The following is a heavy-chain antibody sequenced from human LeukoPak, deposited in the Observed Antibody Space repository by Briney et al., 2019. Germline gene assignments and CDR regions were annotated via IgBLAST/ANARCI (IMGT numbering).Heavy chain of an antibody. CDR2: VSGSGAST. D-gene: IGHD6-19*01. CDR3: AKATDSSGWSAFDY. J-gene: IGHJ4*02. V-gene: IGHV3-23*01. Sequence: GGSLRLSCAASGFTFSSYAMSWVRQAPGKGLEWVSAVSGSGASTYYADSVKGRFTISRDNARNTLYLQMNSLRADDTAFYYCAKATDSSGWSAFDYWGQGTVVAVSS. CDR1: GFTFSSYA.